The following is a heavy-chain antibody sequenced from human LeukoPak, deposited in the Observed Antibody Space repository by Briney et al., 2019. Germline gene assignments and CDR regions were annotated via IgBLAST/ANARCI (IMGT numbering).Heavy chain of an antibody. D-gene: IGHD3-9*01. CDR2: LHPNSGGT. CDR1: GYTFTAYY. CDR3: ASRHGNYDILTGLPGYYYGMDV. V-gene: IGHV1-2*02. J-gene: IGHJ6*02. Sequence: GASLTVSCTASGYTFTAYYMHWVRQAPGQGRDWMGWLHPNSGGTNYAQKFQGRVTMTRHTSISTAYMQLSRLRSDDTAVYYCASRHGNYDILTGLPGYYYGMDVWGQGTTVTVSS.